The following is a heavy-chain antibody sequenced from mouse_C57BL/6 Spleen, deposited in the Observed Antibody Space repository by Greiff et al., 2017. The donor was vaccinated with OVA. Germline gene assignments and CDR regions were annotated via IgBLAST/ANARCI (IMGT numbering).Heavy chain of an antibody. J-gene: IGHJ4*01. V-gene: IGHV7-1*01. CDR2: SRNKANDYTT. CDR3: ARDAPMDY. Sequence: EVQVVESGGGLVQSGRSLRLSCATSGFTFSDFYMEWVRQAPGKGLEWIAASRNKANDYTTEYSASVKGRFIVSRDTSPSILYLQMNALRAEDTAIYYCARDAPMDYWGQGTSVTVSS. CDR1: GFTFSDFY.